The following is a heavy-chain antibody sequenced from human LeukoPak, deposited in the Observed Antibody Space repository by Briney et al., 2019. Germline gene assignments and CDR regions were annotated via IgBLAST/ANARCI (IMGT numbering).Heavy chain of an antibody. CDR1: GFTFNNYA. Sequence: GRSLRLSCAASGFTFNNYAISWVRQAPGKGLEWVSSISSGGATTWYADSAKGRFTISRDNSQSTLYLQMNGLRAEDTAVFYCVRGMTAPDCWGQGSLVTVSS. V-gene: IGHV3-23*01. CDR3: VRGMTAPDC. D-gene: IGHD2-21*02. CDR2: ISSGGATT. J-gene: IGHJ4*02.